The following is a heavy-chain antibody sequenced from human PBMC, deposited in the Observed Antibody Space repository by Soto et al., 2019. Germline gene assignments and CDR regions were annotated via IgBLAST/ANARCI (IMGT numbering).Heavy chain of an antibody. D-gene: IGHD3-22*01. CDR1: GKRSSDYN. J-gene: IGHJ6*02. Sequence: ASVKVSCKVSGKRSSDYNIHWVRQAPGKGPELMGLVDPEDGETFYAEKFQGRVTITADTSIDTVYMVLSSLRSDDSAVYYCGHSGDYYALNVWGQGTTVTVYS. CDR3: GHSGDYYALNV. V-gene: IGHV1-69-2*01. CDR2: VDPEDGET.